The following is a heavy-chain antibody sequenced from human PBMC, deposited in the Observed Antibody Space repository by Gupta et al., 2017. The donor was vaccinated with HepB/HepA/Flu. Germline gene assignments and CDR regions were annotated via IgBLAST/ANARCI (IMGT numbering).Heavy chain of an antibody. CDR1: GGSITSGGYY. D-gene: IGHD5-12*01. Sequence: QVQLQESGPGLVKPSQTLSLTCTVSGGSITSGGYYWSWIRQHPGKGLEFMGFIYYNASTCAYPSLTSRASISVDTAENQVSLKVTSVNDADTAVYYWVANSIKYDAIEIWGQGTRVTVSS. J-gene: IGHJ3*02. V-gene: IGHV4-31*03. CDR3: VANSIKYDAIEI. CDR2: IYYNAST.